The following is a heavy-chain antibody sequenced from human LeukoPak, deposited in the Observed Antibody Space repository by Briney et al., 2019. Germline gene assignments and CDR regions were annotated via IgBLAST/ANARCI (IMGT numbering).Heavy chain of an antibody. CDR1: GGSFSGYY. CDR3: ARVSSSSTRPLYYFDY. CDR2: INHSGST. J-gene: IGHJ4*02. D-gene: IGHD6-6*01. Sequence: SETLSLTCAVYGGSFSGYYWSWIRQPPGKGLEWIGEINHSGSTNHNPSLKSRVTISVDTSKNQFSLKLSSVTAADTAVYYCARVSSSSTRPLYYFDYWGQGTLVTVSS. V-gene: IGHV4-34*01.